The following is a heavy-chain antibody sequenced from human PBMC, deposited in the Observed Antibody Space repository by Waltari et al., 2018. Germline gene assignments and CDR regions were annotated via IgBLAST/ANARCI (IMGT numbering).Heavy chain of an antibody. D-gene: IGHD6-6*01. CDR2: ISGSGGST. Sequence: EVQLLESGGGLVQPGGSLRLSCAASGFTFSSYAMSCVRQGPGKGLEWGSAISGSGGSTYYADSVKGRFTISRDNSKNTLYLQMNSLRAEDTAVYYCAKAEYSSSSFDYWGHGTLVTVSS. CDR1: GFTFSSYA. CDR3: AKAEYSSSSFDY. V-gene: IGHV3-23*01. J-gene: IGHJ4*01.